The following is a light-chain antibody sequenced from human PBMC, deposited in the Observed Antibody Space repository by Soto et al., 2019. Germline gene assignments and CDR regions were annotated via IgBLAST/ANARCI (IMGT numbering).Light chain of an antibody. V-gene: IGLV1-44*01. CDR3: AAWDDSLNGHWV. CDR2: RNN. Sequence: QAVVTQPPSASGTPGQRVTISCSGSSSNIGSNTVNWYQQLPGTAPKLLIYRNNQRPSGVPDRFSGSKSGTSASLAVSGLQSEDEADYYCAAWDDSLNGHWVFGGGTKVTVL. CDR1: SSNIGSNT. J-gene: IGLJ3*02.